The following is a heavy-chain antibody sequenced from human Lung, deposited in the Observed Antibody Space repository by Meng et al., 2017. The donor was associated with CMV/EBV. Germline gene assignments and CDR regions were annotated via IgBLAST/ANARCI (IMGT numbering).Heavy chain of an antibody. CDR3: AKDGSDSSLGWLDP. V-gene: IGHV3-43D*03. D-gene: IGHD2-15*01. J-gene: IGHJ5*02. CDR2: ITWDGGNT. Sequence: GGSXRLXCAASGFTFDDHAMHWVRQRPGKGLEWVSLITWDGGNTYYADSVKGRFTISRDNSKNSLYLQMNSLRTEDTALYYCAKDGSDSSLGWLDPWGQGTXVTVDS. CDR1: GFTFDDHA.